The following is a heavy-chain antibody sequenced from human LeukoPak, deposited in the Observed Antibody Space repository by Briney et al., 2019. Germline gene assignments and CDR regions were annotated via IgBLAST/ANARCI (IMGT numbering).Heavy chain of an antibody. CDR3: ARDRSGYDPKDY. J-gene: IGHJ4*02. D-gene: IGHD5-12*01. V-gene: IGHV3-30-3*01. Sequence: GGSLRLSCAASGFTFSSYAMHWVRQAPGKGLEWVAVISYDGSNKYYADSVKGRFTISRDNSENMLYLQMNSLRAEDTAVYYCARDRSGYDPKDYWGQGTLVTVSS. CDR1: GFTFSSYA. CDR2: ISYDGSNK.